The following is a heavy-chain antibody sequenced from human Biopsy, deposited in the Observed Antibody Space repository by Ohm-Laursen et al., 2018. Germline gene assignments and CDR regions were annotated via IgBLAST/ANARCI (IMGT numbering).Heavy chain of an antibody. CDR1: TGTFNSYG. V-gene: IGHV1-69*11. CDR2: IIPILRTT. Sequence: EASVKVSCKVPTGTFNSYGIIWVRQAPGQGLEWMGRIIPILRTTAYAQPFLGRVTITADSPTSTVDMELTSLTSDDTAVYFCAREAIGYQLPCDDWGQGTLVTVSS. J-gene: IGHJ4*02. CDR3: AREAIGYQLPCDD. D-gene: IGHD2-2*01.